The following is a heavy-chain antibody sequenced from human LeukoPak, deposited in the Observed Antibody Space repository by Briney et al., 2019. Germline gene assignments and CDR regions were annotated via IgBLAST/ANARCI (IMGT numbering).Heavy chain of an antibody. CDR1: GYTFTSYY. Sequence: ASVKVSCKASGYTFTSYYMHWVRQAPGQGLEWMGIINPSGGSTSYAQKFQGRVTITRDTSASTAYMELSSLRSEDMAVYYCARGIQTDDAFDIWGQGTMVTVSS. CDR2: INPSGGST. CDR3: ARGIQTDDAFDI. J-gene: IGHJ3*02. V-gene: IGHV1-46*01.